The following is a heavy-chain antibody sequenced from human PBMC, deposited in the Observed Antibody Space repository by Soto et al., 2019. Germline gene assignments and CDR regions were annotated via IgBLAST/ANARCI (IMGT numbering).Heavy chain of an antibody. CDR1: GYTFTNYY. V-gene: IGHV1-46*03. CDR2: INPSGGST. Sequence: ASVKVSCKASGYTFTNYYLHWVRQAPGQGLEWMGIINPSGGSTSYAQKFQGRVTMTRDTSTSTVYMELSSLRSEDTAVYYCTRVSVAGSFDYWGQGTLVTVSS. D-gene: IGHD6-19*01. CDR3: TRVSVAGSFDY. J-gene: IGHJ4*02.